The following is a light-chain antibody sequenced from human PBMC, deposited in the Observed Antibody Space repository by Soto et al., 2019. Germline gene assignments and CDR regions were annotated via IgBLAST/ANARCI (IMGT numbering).Light chain of an antibody. CDR3: QQYGSSSWT. J-gene: IGKJ1*01. CDR2: RAS. CDR1: QRVNSRY. Sequence: EIVLTQSPGTVSLSPGERATLSCRASQRVNSRYLAWYQQKPGQAPRLLIYRASGRATGIPERFSGSGSGTDFTLTISRLEPEDFAVYYCQQYGSSSWTFGQGTRVEIK. V-gene: IGKV3-20*01.